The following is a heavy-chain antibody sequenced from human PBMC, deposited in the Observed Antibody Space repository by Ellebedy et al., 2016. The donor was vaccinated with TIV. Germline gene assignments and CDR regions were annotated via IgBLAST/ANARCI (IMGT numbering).Heavy chain of an antibody. V-gene: IGHV3-7*01. Sequence: GESLKISXAASGFTFSSYWMSWVRQAPGKGLEWVANIKQDGSEKYYVDSVKGRFTISRDNAKNSLYLQMNSLRAEDTAVYYCARNYYDFWSGYSALLPYFDYWGQGTLVTVSS. CDR2: IKQDGSEK. J-gene: IGHJ4*02. CDR3: ARNYYDFWSGYSALLPYFDY. CDR1: GFTFSSYW. D-gene: IGHD3-3*01.